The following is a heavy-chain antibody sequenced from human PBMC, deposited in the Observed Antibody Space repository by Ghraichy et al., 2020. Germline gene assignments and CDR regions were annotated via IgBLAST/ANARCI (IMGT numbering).Heavy chain of an antibody. CDR1: GFTFSSYS. CDR3: ARGYLPGRIYSYGFLDAFDI. V-gene: IGHV3-21*01. D-gene: IGHD5-18*01. J-gene: IGHJ3*02. Sequence: GGSLRLSCAASGFTFSSYSMNWVRQAPGKGLEWVSSISSSSSYIYYADSVKGRFTISRDNAKNSLYLQMNSLRAEDTAVYYCARGYLPGRIYSYGFLDAFDIWGQGTMVTVSS. CDR2: ISSSSSYI.